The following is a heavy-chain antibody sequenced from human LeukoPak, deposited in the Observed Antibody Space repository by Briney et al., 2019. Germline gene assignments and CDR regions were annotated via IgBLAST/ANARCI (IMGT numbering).Heavy chain of an antibody. CDR3: ARDPYYYGSGIWGYFDY. CDR1: GFTFSSYG. J-gene: IGHJ4*02. CDR2: IWYDGSNK. D-gene: IGHD3-10*01. V-gene: IGHV3-33*01. Sequence: GGSLRLSCAASGFTFSSYGMHWVRQAPGKGLEWVAVIWYDGSNKYYADSVKGRFTISRDNSNNTLYLQMSSLRAEDTAVYYCARDPYYYGSGIWGYFDYWGQGTLVTVSS.